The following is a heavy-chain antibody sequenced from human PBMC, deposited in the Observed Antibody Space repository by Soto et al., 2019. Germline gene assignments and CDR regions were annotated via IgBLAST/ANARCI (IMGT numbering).Heavy chain of an antibody. CDR2: IYSGGST. V-gene: IGHV3-53*04. Sequence: GGSLRLSCAASGFTFSNAWMSWVRQAPGKGLEWVSVIYSGGSTYYADSVKGRFTISRHNSKNTLYLQMNSLRAEDTAVYYCARMFGITGNTGASWGQGTLVTVSS. CDR3: ARMFGITGNTGAS. D-gene: IGHD1-7*01. CDR1: GFTFSNAW. J-gene: IGHJ5*02.